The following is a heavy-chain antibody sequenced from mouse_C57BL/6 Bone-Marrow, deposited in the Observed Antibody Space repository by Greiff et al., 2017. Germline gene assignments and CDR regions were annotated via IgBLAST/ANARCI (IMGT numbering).Heavy chain of an antibody. V-gene: IGHV5-6*02. D-gene: IGHD2-3*01. CDR3: ARQGYDYLDY. J-gene: IGHJ2*01. CDR2: ISSGGSYT. Sequence: DVMLVESGGDLVKPGGSLKLSCAASGFTFRSYGMSWVRQTPDKRLEWVATISSGGSYTYYPDSVKGRFTISRDNAKNTLYLQMSSLKSEDTAMYYCARQGYDYLDYWGQGTTLTVSS. CDR1: GFTFRSYG.